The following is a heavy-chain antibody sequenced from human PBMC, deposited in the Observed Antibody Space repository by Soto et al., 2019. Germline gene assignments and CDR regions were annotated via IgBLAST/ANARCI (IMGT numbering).Heavy chain of an antibody. J-gene: IGHJ4*02. D-gene: IGHD3-3*01. V-gene: IGHV1-69*13. Sequence: SVKVSCKASGGTFSSYAISWVRQAPGQGLEWMGGIIPIFGTANYAQKFQGRVTITADESTSTAYMELSSLRSEDTAVYYCARGIDFWSGKGIYFDYWGQGTLVTVSS. CDR2: IIPIFGTA. CDR3: ARGIDFWSGKGIYFDY. CDR1: GGTFSSYA.